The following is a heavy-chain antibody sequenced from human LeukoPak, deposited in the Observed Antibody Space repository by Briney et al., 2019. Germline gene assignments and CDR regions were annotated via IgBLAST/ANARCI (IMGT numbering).Heavy chain of an antibody. CDR1: GGSISSSSYY. J-gene: IGHJ4*02. D-gene: IGHD3-16*01. CDR2: IYYSGST. V-gene: IGHV4-39*07. CDR3: ARDFTFGGVVYPPYFDY. Sequence: SETLSLTCTVSGGSISSSSYYWGWIRQPPGKGLEWIGSIYYSGSTYYNPSLKSRVTISVDTSKNQFSLKLSSVTAADTAVYYCARDFTFGGVVYPPYFDYWGQGTLVTVSS.